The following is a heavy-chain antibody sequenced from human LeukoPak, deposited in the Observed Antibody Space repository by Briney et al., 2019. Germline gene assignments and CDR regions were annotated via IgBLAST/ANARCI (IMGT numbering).Heavy chain of an antibody. CDR2: IYYSGST. Sequence: SETLSLTCTVPGSSISSYYWSWIRQPPGKGLEWIGYIYYSGSTNYNPSLKSRVTISVDTSKNQFSLKLSSVTAADTAVYYCARDYGVGEFDYWGQGTLVTVSS. CDR1: GSSISSYY. J-gene: IGHJ4*02. D-gene: IGHD3-10*01. V-gene: IGHV4-59*01. CDR3: ARDYGVGEFDY.